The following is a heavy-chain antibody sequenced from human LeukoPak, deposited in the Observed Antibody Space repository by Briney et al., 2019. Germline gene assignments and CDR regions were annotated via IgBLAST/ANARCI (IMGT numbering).Heavy chain of an antibody. J-gene: IGHJ4*02. V-gene: IGHV1-2*02. CDR1: GYTFTGYY. CDR3: VRLYDWGRLDY. Sequence: AATVKVSCKTSGYTFTGYYLFWVRHPPAQALEWMGWINPNSGGTNYAQKFQGMVTMTRDTSIRTAYIELSRLTSDDTAVYYCVRLYDWGRLDYWGQGTLVTVSS. CDR2: INPNSGGT. D-gene: IGHD3-9*01.